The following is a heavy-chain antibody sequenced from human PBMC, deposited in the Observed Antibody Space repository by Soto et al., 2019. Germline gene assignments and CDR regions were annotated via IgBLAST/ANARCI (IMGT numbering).Heavy chain of an antibody. Sequence: EVQLMQSGGGLVQPGGSLRLSCAASGFTVSTNYMTWVRQAPGRGLEWVSLIFPNGNAYCADSVKGRFTISRDNTKNTLYLQMNSLRVEDTAVYYCSRDLDSISWGQGTLVTVSS. CDR2: IFPNGNA. D-gene: IGHD3-3*02. CDR3: SRDLDSIS. V-gene: IGHV3-66*01. CDR1: GFTVSTNY. J-gene: IGHJ5*02.